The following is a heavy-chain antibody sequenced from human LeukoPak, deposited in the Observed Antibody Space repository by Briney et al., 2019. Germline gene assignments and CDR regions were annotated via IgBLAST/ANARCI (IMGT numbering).Heavy chain of an antibody. CDR1: GGSISSYY. J-gene: IGHJ4*02. V-gene: IGHV4-34*01. D-gene: IGHD2-15*01. CDR3: AGRIVVVVAATNNPFDY. CDR2: INHSGST. Sequence: PSETLSLTCTVSGGSISSYYWSWIRQPPGKGLEWIGEINHSGSTNYNPSLKSRVTISVDTSKNQFSLKLSSVTAADTAVYYCAGRIVVVVAATNNPFDYWGQGTLVTVSS.